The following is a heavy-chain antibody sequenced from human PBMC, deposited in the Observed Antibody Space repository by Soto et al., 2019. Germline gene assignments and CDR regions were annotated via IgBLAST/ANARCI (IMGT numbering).Heavy chain of an antibody. D-gene: IGHD1-1*01. CDR1: GYTFTSYG. CDR3: ARAPCPTGTTAWYFDL. J-gene: IGHJ2*01. V-gene: IGHV1-18*01. Sequence: ASVKVSCKASGYTFTSYGISWVRQAPGQGLEWMGWISAYNGNTNYAQKLQGRVTMTTDTSTSTAYMELRSPRSDDTAVYYCARAPCPTGTTAWYFDLWGRGTLVTVSS. CDR2: ISAYNGNT.